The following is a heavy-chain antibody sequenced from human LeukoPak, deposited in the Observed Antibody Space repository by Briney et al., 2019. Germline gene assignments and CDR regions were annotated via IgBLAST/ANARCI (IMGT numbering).Heavy chain of an antibody. CDR3: ARAREAPANVFPDH. J-gene: IGHJ4*02. Sequence: GGSLRLSCAASGFTFSRYWMTWVRQSPGKGLEWVANINQDGSEKYYGDSVTGRFTISRDNAENSLFLQMNSLRADDTGVYYCARAREAPANVFPDHWGQGVVVTVSA. V-gene: IGHV3-7*01. D-gene: IGHD2-15*01. CDR1: GFTFSRYW. CDR2: INQDGSEK.